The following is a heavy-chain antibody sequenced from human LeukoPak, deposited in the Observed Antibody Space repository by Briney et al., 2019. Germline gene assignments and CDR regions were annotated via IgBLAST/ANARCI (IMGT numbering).Heavy chain of an antibody. J-gene: IGHJ4*02. CDR2: MNPNSANT. V-gene: IGHV1-8*01. D-gene: IGHD3-10*01. CDR3: AIRFSRGSGSAIDY. Sequence: GASVKVSCKASGYTFTSYDINWVRQATGQGLEWMGWMNPNSANTGYAQNFQGRVTMTRNTSISTAYMELSSLRSEDMAVYYCAIRFSRGSGSAIDYWGQGTLVTVSS. CDR1: GYTFTSYD.